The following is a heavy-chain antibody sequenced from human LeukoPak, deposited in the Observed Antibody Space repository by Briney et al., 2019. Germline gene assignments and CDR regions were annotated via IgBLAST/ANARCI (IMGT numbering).Heavy chain of an antibody. Sequence: GGSLRLSCAASGFSSYGMHWVRQAPGKGPEWVAFIRYDGSNKYYADSVKGRFTISRDNSKNTLYLQMNSLRAEDTAVYYCAKDGSSSAHYWGQGTPVTVSS. J-gene: IGHJ4*02. V-gene: IGHV3-30*02. CDR3: AKDGSSSAHY. CDR2: IRYDGSNK. CDR1: GFSSYG. D-gene: IGHD6-13*01.